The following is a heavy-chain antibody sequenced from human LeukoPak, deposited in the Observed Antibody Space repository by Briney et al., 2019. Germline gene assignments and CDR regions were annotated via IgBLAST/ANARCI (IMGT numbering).Heavy chain of an antibody. CDR3: ARAEIEGRGYSGYDFDY. Sequence: ASVKVSCQASGYTFTGYYMHWVRHAPGQGLEWMGWINPNTGGTNYAQKFQGRVTMTRDTSISTAYMELSRLRSDDTAVYYCARAEIEGRGYSGYDFDYWGQGTLVTVSS. CDR2: INPNTGGT. CDR1: GYTFTGYY. V-gene: IGHV1-2*02. J-gene: IGHJ4*02. D-gene: IGHD5-12*01.